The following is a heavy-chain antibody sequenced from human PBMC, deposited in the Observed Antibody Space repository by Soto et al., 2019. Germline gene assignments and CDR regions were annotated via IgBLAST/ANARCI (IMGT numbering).Heavy chain of an antibody. D-gene: IGHD3-22*01. CDR3: TRCGIRYHSIGYYLGIDGMDV. CDR2: TIPMFGTT. J-gene: IGHJ6*02. V-gene: IGHV1-69*12. Sequence: QVQLVQSGAEVKKPESSVRVSCKASGGTFNSYAITWVRQAPGQGLEWMGGTIPMFGTTNYAEKFQGRVKISADESKNTAYMELSSLRSEDTAVYYCTRCGIRYHSIGYYLGIDGMDVWGQGTTVIVSS. CDR1: GGTFNSYA.